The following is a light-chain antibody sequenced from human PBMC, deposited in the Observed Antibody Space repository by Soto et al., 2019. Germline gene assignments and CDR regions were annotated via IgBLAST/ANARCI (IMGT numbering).Light chain of an antibody. J-gene: IGKJ1*01. CDR3: MQSLQTPA. V-gene: IGKV2-28*01. CDR2: LAS. Sequence: DIVMTQSPLSLPVTPGEPASISCRSSQSLQHSNGYNYLDWYLQKPGQSPQILIYLASNRASGGPARFSGRGSGTDFTMKISRVEAEDVGVYYCMQSLQTPAFGQGPKVE. CDR1: QSLQHSNGYNY.